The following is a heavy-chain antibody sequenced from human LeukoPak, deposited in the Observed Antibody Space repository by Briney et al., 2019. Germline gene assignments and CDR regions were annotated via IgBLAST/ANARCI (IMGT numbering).Heavy chain of an antibody. CDR1: GFTFSSYA. CDR3: ARGGTDCSSTSCYDYYYYGMDV. Sequence: GGSLRLSCAASGFTFSSYAMHWVRQAPGKGLEWVAVISYDGSNKYYADSVKGRFTISRDNSKNTLYLQMNSLRAEDTAVYYCARGGTDCSSTSCYDYYYYGMDVWGQGTTVTVSS. J-gene: IGHJ6*02. V-gene: IGHV3-30-3*01. CDR2: ISYDGSNK. D-gene: IGHD2-2*01.